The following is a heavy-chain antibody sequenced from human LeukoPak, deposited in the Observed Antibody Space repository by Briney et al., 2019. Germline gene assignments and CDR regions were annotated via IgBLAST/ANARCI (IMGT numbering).Heavy chain of an antibody. D-gene: IGHD2-2*01. CDR1: GYTFTGHY. CDR3: ARGTDCSSTSCPLDY. Sequence: ASVKVSCKTSGYTFTGHYIHWMRQAPGQGLEWMGWINPNSGGTNYAQKFQGRVTMTRDTSISTAYMELSRLRSDDTAVYYCARGTDCSSTSCPLDYWGQGTLVTVSS. V-gene: IGHV1-2*02. J-gene: IGHJ4*02. CDR2: INPNSGGT.